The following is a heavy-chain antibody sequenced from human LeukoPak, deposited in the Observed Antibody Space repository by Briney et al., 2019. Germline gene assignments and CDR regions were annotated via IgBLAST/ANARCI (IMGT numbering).Heavy chain of an antibody. CDR2: IYTSGST. D-gene: IGHD4-23*01. CDR1: GGSISSYY. J-gene: IGHJ3*02. CDR3: ARDLSPTVVTRDAFDI. Sequence: PSETLSLTCTVSGGSISSYYWSWIRQPAGKGLEWIGRIYTSGSTNYNPSLKSRVTMSVDTSKNQFSLKLSSVTAADTAVYCCARDLSPTVVTRDAFDIWGQGTMVTVSS. V-gene: IGHV4-4*07.